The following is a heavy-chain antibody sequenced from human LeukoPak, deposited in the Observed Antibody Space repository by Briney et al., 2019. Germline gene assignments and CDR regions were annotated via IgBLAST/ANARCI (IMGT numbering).Heavy chain of an antibody. V-gene: IGHV3-7*01. CDR1: GFTFSSRH. J-gene: IGHJ4*02. CDR3: ARMSSYCDY. CDR2: IKPDGSEK. D-gene: IGHD2-2*01. Sequence: GGSLRLSCVASGFTFSSRHMNWVRQTPGKGLESVATIKPDGSEKYYVVSVKGRFTISRDNAKSSLYLQMNSLRAEDTGVYFCARMSSYCDYWGQGTLVTVSS.